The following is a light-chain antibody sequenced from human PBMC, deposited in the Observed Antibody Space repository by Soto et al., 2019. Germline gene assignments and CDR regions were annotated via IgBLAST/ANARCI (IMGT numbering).Light chain of an antibody. V-gene: IGKV3-15*01. CDR2: GAS. Sequence: EIVMTQSPATLSVSPGERASLSCRASTSVGSNLAWYQQTAGQAPRLLIYGASTRATGIPARFSGSGSGNEFTLTISSLQSEDFAVYSCQQYTNWPYTFGQGTKLEIK. CDR1: TSVGSN. CDR3: QQYTNWPYT. J-gene: IGKJ2*01.